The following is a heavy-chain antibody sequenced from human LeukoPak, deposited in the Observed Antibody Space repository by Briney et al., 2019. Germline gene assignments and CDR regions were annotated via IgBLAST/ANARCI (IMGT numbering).Heavy chain of an antibody. Sequence: ASVKVSCKVSGYTLTQLSIHWVRQAPGKGLEWMGGFDPEDGETIYAQRFQGRVSMTEDTSTDTAYMELNSLRSEDTAVYYCATARTAYYSGSGSYFDNWGQGTLVTVSS. CDR2: FDPEDGET. CDR1: GYTLTQLS. J-gene: IGHJ5*02. CDR3: ATARTAYYSGSGSYFDN. D-gene: IGHD3-10*01. V-gene: IGHV1-24*01.